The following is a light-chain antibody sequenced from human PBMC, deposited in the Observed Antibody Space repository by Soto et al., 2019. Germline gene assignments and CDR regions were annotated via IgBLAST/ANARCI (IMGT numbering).Light chain of an antibody. CDR3: KQCHRYLT. J-gene: IGKJ1*01. CDR2: AAS. CDR1: ASMSDC. Sequence: DIQMTQSPFILSSSLGDSVTITCRASASMSDCLAWYQQKPGKAPKLLIYAASSLQSGVPSRFSGSGSGTESTPTISSLQPDDIATYYCKQCHRYLTFGQGTQVDIK. V-gene: IGKV1-5*01.